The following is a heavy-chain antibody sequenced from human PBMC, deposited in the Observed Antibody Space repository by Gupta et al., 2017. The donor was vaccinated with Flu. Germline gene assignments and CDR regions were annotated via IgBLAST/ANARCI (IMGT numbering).Heavy chain of an antibody. Sequence: QLQLQESGPGLVKPSETLSLNCTVSGGSISSDYWSWIRQPPGKGLEWIGYIYYSGGANYNPSLKSRVTISVDTPRNHFSLKLSSVTAADTAVYFCARVTWFGELALDNWGQGTLVTVSS. J-gene: IGHJ4*02. CDR2: IYYSGGA. D-gene: IGHD3-10*01. CDR3: ARVTWFGELALDN. V-gene: IGHV4-59*01. CDR1: GGSISSDY.